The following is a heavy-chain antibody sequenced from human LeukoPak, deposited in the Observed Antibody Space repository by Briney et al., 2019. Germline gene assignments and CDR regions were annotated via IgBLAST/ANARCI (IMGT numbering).Heavy chain of an antibody. CDR2: ITDSGGNT. D-gene: IGHD2-8*01. Sequence: GGSLRLSCTASGFTFSTYAMSWVRQASGKGLEWVSAITDSGGNTYYAAPVKGRFTISRDNSKNTLYLQMNSLRAEDTAAYYCARAGHCTNGICYTADFDYWGQGALVTVSS. CDR3: ARAGHCTNGICYTADFDY. J-gene: IGHJ4*02. V-gene: IGHV3-23*01. CDR1: GFTFSTYA.